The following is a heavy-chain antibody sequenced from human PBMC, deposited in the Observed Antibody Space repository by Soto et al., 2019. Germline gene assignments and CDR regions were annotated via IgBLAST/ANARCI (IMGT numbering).Heavy chain of an antibody. J-gene: IGHJ5*01. CDR1: GDSVTSGNYY. CDR2: IYYSGNT. D-gene: IGHD5-18*01. CDR3: ARSPVDTSMIYWFDP. Sequence: SETLSLTCTVSGDSVTSGNYYWSWIRQPPGKGLEWIGYIYYSGNTNYSPSLKSRVTMSLDRSNNQFSLNLSSVTAADTAVYYCARSPVDTSMIYWFDPWGQGILVTVSS. V-gene: IGHV4-61*01.